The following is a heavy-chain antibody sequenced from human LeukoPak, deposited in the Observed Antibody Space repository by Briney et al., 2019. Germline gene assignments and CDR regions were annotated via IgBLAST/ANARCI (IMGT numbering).Heavy chain of an antibody. CDR2: IYSSGST. Sequence: PGGSLRLSCASSGFTVSSNYMSWVRQAPGKGLEWVSVIYSSGSTYYADSVKGRCTISRDNSKNTLYLQMKSLRAADKAVYYCGGDRAGLEGGWGQGTLV. D-gene: IGHD6-13*01. J-gene: IGHJ4*02. CDR1: GFTVSSNY. CDR3: GGDRAGLEGG. V-gene: IGHV3-53*01.